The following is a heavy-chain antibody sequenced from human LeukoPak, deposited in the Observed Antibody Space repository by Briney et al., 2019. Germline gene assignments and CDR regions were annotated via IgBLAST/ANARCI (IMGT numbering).Heavy chain of an antibody. V-gene: IGHV4-34*01. CDR2: INHSGST. CDR1: GGSFSGYY. CDR3: ARGTTVTKEFDY. D-gene: IGHD4-17*01. Sequence: SETLSLTCAVYGGSFSGYYWSWIRQPPGKGLDWIGEINHSGSTNYNPSLKSRVTISVDTSKNQFSLKLSSVTAADTAVYYCARGTTVTKEFDYWGQGTLVTVSS. J-gene: IGHJ4*02.